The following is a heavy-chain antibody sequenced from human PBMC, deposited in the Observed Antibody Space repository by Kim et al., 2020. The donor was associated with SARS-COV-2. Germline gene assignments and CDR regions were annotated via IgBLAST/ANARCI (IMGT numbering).Heavy chain of an antibody. CDR2: ISSGSSYI. CDR3: ASVGAAADVYDYLDF. Sequence: GGSLRLSCTTSGFTFASYSMTLVRQAPGKGLEWVSFISSGSSYIYYADSVQGRFTISRDNAKNTVYLQMHTLRGDDTAGSYCASVGAAADVYDYLDFWG. CDR1: GFTFASYS. D-gene: IGHD6-13*01. J-gene: IGHJ6*03. V-gene: IGHV3-21*01.